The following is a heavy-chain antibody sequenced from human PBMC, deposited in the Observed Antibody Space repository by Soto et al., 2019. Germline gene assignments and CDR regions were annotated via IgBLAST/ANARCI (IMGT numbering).Heavy chain of an antibody. CDR3: ANKGAGGSDY. V-gene: IGHV4-34*01. J-gene: IGHJ4*02. CDR2: IDHSGST. Sequence: SETLSLTCAVYGGSFSGYNWSWIRQPPGKGLEWIGEIDHSGSTNYNPSLKSRVTISVDTSKNQFSLILSSVTAADTAVYYCANKGAGGSDYWGQGTLVTVSS. CDR1: GGSFSGYN. D-gene: IGHD3-10*01.